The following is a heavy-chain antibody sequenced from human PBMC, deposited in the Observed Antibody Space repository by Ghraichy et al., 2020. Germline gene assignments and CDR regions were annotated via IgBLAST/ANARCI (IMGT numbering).Heavy chain of an antibody. V-gene: IGHV4-39*01. CDR1: GGSISSSSYY. CDR3: ARRGSREGLDAFDI. J-gene: IGHJ3*02. D-gene: IGHD2-2*01. CDR2: IYYSGST. Sequence: SETLSLTCTVSGGSISSSSYYWGWIRQPPGKGLEWIGSIYYSGSTYYNPSLKSRVTISVDTSKNQFSLKLSSVTAADTAVYYCARRGSREGLDAFDIWGQGTMVTVSS.